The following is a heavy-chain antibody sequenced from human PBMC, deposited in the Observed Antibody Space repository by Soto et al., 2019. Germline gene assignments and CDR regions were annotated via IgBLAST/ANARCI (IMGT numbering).Heavy chain of an antibody. CDR1: GFIFSTYA. V-gene: IGHV3-23*01. CDR2: ISSSGDST. Sequence: EVLLLQTGGGLVQPGGSLSLSCAASGFIFSTYAMNWVRQAPGKGPEWVSAISSSGDSTYYAESVRGRFTISRDNSINTLYLHMGSLRPEDTAVYYCAHPRGYGVFDAVDIWGQGTMVTVSS. D-gene: IGHD4-17*01. CDR3: AHPRGYGVFDAVDI. J-gene: IGHJ3*02.